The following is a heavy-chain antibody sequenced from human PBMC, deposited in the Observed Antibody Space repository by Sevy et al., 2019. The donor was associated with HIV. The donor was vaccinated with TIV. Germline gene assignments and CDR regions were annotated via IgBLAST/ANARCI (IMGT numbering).Heavy chain of an antibody. D-gene: IGHD3-16*01. CDR3: AREEITGFDY. CDR2: ISSSSNYI. CDR1: GFTFSTYS. V-gene: IGHV3-21*04. Sequence: GGSLRLSCAASGFTFSTYSLNWVRQAPGKGLEWVSSISSSSNYIYYADSVKGRFTISRDNSKNTLYLQMNSPRAEDTAVYSCAREEITGFDYWGRGTLVTVSS. J-gene: IGHJ4*02.